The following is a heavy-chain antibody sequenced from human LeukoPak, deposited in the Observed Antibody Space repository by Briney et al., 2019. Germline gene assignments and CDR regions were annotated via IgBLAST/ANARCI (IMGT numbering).Heavy chain of an antibody. J-gene: IGHJ4*02. V-gene: IGHV4-4*07. D-gene: IGHD4-17*01. CDR1: GGSISSYY. CDR3: ATGYGDFRVEGRYFYS. Sequence: SETLSLTCTVSGGSISSYYWSWIRQAAGKGLEWIGRIYTSGSTNYNPSLKSRVTMSVDTSKNQFSLKLSSVTASDTAVYYCATGYGDFRVEGRYFYSWGQGTLVTVYS. CDR2: IYTSGST.